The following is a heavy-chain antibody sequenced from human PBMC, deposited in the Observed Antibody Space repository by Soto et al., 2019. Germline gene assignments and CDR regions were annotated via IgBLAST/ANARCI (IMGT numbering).Heavy chain of an antibody. CDR3: ARNQPRRGLSFHYYGMDV. J-gene: IGHJ6*02. Sequence: ASVKVSCKASGGTFSSYAISWVRQAPGQGLEWMGGIIPIFGTANYAQKFQGRVTITADESTSTAYMELSSLRSEDTAVYYCARNQPRRGLSFHYYGMDVWGQGTTVTVS. CDR1: GGTFSSYA. D-gene: IGHD2-21*02. V-gene: IGHV1-69*13. CDR2: IIPIFGTA.